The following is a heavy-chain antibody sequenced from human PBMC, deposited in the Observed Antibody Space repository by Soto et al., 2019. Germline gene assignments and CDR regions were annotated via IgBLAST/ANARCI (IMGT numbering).Heavy chain of an antibody. Sequence: GGSLRLSCAASGFTFSSYGMHWVRQAPGKGLEWVAVISYDGSNKYYADSVKGRFTISRDNSKNTLYLQMNSLRAEDTAVYYCAKDSGYCSGGSCYPSFDPWGQGTLVTVSS. V-gene: IGHV3-30*18. CDR2: ISYDGSNK. CDR3: AKDSGYCSGGSCYPSFDP. J-gene: IGHJ5*02. D-gene: IGHD2-15*01. CDR1: GFTFSSYG.